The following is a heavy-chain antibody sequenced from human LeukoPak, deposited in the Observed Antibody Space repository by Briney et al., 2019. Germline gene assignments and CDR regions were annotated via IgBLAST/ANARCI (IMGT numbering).Heavy chain of an antibody. CDR3: AKDLPRYSGSYFPFDF. CDR2: IWYDGSNK. V-gene: IGHV3-33*06. D-gene: IGHD1-26*01. CDR1: GFTFSSYG. Sequence: GGSLRLSCAASGFTFSSYGMHWVRQAPGKGLEWVAVIWYDGSNKYYADSVKGRFTISRDNSKNTLYLQMNSLRAEDTAVYYCAKDLPRYSGSYFPFDFWGQGTLVTVSS. J-gene: IGHJ4*02.